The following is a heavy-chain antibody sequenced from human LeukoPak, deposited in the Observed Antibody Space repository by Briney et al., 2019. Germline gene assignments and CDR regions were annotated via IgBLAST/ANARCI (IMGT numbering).Heavy chain of an antibody. CDR2: IYYSGST. CDR1: GGSISSSSYY. J-gene: IGHJ4*02. CDR3: ARNSADGPSFDY. Sequence: SETLSLTCTVSGGSISSSSYYWGWIRQPPGKGLEWIGSIYYSGSTYYNPSLKSRVTISVDTSKNQFSLKLSSVTAADTAVYYCARNSADGPSFDYWGQGTLVTVSS. V-gene: IGHV4-39*01. D-gene: IGHD1-26*01.